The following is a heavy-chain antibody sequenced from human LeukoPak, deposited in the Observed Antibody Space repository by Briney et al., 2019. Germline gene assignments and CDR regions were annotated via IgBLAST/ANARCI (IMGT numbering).Heavy chain of an antibody. V-gene: IGHV1-69*08. CDR1: GDIFTSHT. D-gene: IGHD6-19*01. CDR2: IVPVLDKS. Sequence: ASVKVSCKASGDIFTSHTINWVRQAPGQGLEWMGRIVPVLDKSDYAQKFQGRLTIIADKPTTTAYMELSGLRSEDTAVYYCARGRGIAVAGSFDSWGQGTLVTVSS. J-gene: IGHJ4*02. CDR3: ARGRGIAVAGSFDS.